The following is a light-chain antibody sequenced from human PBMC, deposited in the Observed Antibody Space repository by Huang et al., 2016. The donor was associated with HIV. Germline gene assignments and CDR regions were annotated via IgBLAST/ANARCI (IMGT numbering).Light chain of an antibody. CDR1: QGITNY. Sequence: QLTQSPSSLSVAVGDRVTITCRASQGITNYLAWYQQKPGKAPKLLIFATSTLQSGVPSRFSGSGSGADFTLSIASLQPEDSATYYCQQLNTYPLTFGGGTKVEI. J-gene: IGKJ4*01. CDR3: QQLNTYPLT. CDR2: ATS. V-gene: IGKV1-9*01.